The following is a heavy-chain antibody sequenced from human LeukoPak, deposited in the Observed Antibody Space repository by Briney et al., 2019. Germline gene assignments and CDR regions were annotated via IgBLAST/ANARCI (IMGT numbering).Heavy chain of an antibody. CDR3: TRDPLISV. CDR1: GFSFGDYA. Sequence: GGSLRLSCTGSGFSFGDYAMAWVRQAPGRGLEWVGFIRTKGSGGTAEYAASVKGRFTISRDDSKSIAYLQMNSLMTEDTAVYYCTRDPLISVWGQGTLVTVSS. D-gene: IGHD2-21*01. J-gene: IGHJ4*02. CDR2: IRTKGSGGTA. V-gene: IGHV3-49*04.